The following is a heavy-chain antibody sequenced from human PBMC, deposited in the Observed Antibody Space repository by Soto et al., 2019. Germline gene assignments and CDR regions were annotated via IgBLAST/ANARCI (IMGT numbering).Heavy chain of an antibody. J-gene: IGHJ4*02. CDR2: ISPYNGKT. V-gene: IGHV1-18*04. CDR1: GYTFTTHG. CDR3: ARVDDYVWGSFRP. D-gene: IGHD3-16*02. Sequence: ASVKVSCKASGYTFTTHGISWVRQAPGQGLEWMGWISPYNGKTTYAQKVQGRVTMATDTSTSTAYMELRGLRSDDTAVYYCARVDDYVWGSFRPWGQGTQVTVSS.